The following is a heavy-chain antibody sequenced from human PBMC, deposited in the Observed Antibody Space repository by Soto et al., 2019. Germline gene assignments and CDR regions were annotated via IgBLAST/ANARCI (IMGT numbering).Heavy chain of an antibody. J-gene: IGHJ4*02. V-gene: IGHV2-5*02. D-gene: IGHD2-15*01. CDR1: GFSLSTSGVG. CDR2: IYWDDDK. CDR3: AHYPSRGAGGGSYYFDY. Sequence: SGPTLVNPTQTLTLTCTFSGFSLSTSGVGVGWIRQPPGKALQWLALIYWDDDKRYSPSLKSRLTITKDTSKNQVVLTMTNMDPVDTATYYCAHYPSRGAGGGSYYFDYWGQGTPVTVSS.